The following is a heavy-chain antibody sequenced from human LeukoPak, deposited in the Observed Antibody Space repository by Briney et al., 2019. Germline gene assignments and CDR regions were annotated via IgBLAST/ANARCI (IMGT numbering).Heavy chain of an antibody. V-gene: IGHV3-53*01. CDR1: GFTVSNNY. CDR2: IYSAGST. CDR3: ARASRGYNYFYFDY. J-gene: IGHJ4*02. Sequence: GGSLRLSCAASGFTVSNNYMTWVRQAPGKGLEWVSVIYSAGSTYYADSVKGRFTISRDNSKNTLNLQMNSLRAEDTAVYYCARASRGYNYFYFDYWGQGALVTVSS. D-gene: IGHD5-18*01.